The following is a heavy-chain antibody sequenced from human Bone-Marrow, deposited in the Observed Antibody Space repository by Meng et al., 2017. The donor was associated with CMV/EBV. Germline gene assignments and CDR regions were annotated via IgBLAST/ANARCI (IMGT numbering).Heavy chain of an antibody. D-gene: IGHD1-26*01. CDR3: ARNPYSGSLLPDY. CDR2: INPNSGGT. Sequence: QVLLAQSGAEVKKPGASVKVSCQASGYTFTSYGISWVRQAPGQGLEWMGWINPNSGGTNYAQKFQGRVTMTRDTSISTAYMELSRLRSDDTAVYYCARNPYSGSLLPDYWGQGTLVTVSS. J-gene: IGHJ4*02. CDR1: GYTFTSYG. V-gene: IGHV1-2*02.